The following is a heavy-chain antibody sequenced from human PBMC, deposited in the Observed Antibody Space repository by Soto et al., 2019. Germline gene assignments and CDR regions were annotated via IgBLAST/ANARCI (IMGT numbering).Heavy chain of an antibody. CDR3: ARGRYGDY. CDR1: GYTFTSYG. D-gene: IGHD1-1*01. Sequence: QVHLVQSGAEVKKPGASVKVSCKASGYTFTSYGITWVRQAPGQGLEWMGWISAHNGNTDYAQKPQGRVIVTRDTSTSTAYMELRRLISDDPAVYYCARGRYGDYWGQGALVTVSS. J-gene: IGHJ4*02. CDR2: ISAHNGNT. V-gene: IGHV1-18*01.